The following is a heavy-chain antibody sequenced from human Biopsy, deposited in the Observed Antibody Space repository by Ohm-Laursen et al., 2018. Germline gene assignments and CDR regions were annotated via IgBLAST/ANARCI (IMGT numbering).Heavy chain of an antibody. CDR2: INPHSGHT. Sequence: ASVKVSCKASGYTFTGQYLHWVRQVPGQGLEWMGWINPHSGHTKFAPDFQGRVTMTRDTSITTAYMELRRLRSGDTAVYYCAKGQDLRGGAEYFQHWGQGALVTVSS. J-gene: IGHJ1*01. CDR3: AKGQDLRGGAEYFQH. CDR1: GYTFTGQY. V-gene: IGHV1-2*02. D-gene: IGHD2-15*01.